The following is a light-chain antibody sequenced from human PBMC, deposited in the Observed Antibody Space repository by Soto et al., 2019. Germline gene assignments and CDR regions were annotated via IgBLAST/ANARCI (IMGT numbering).Light chain of an antibody. V-gene: IGLV1-44*01. CDR2: GNN. J-gene: IGLJ1*01. CDR3: GAWDANPHGYV. CDR1: SSNIGSES. Sequence: QSVLTQPPSASGTPGQRVTISCSGGSSNIGSESVNWYQHLPGAAPKLLIFGNNQRPSGVPDRFSGSKSGTSASLAISGLQSEDEADYYCGAWDANPHGYVFGSGTKVTVL.